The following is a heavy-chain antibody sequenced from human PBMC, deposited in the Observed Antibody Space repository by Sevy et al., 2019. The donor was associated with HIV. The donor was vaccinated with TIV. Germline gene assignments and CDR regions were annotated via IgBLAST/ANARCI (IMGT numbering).Heavy chain of an antibody. CDR1: GYSFTHYW. V-gene: IGHV5-51*01. CDR2: IYPGDSDP. Sequence: GESLKISCEGSGYSFTHYWIAWVRQIPGKGLEWMGIIYPGDSDPTYSPSFQGQVTISADKSINIAYLQWSRLKASDTAMYYCARLTGYEPYSYYALDVWGQGTMVTVSS. D-gene: IGHD5-12*01. J-gene: IGHJ6*02. CDR3: ARLTGYEPYSYYALDV.